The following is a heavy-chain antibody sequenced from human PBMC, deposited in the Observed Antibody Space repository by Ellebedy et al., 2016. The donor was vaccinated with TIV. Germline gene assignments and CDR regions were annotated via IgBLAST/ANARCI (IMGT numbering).Heavy chain of an antibody. Sequence: SVTVSCXASGGTFSSYAISWVRQAPGQGLEWMGGIIPIFGTANYAQKFQGRVTITADESTSTAYMELSSLRSEDTAVYYCAREGVWKQQLVRGGKDYWGQGTLVTVSS. CDR2: IIPIFGTA. D-gene: IGHD6-13*01. J-gene: IGHJ4*02. V-gene: IGHV1-69*13. CDR1: GGTFSSYA. CDR3: AREGVWKQQLVRGGKDY.